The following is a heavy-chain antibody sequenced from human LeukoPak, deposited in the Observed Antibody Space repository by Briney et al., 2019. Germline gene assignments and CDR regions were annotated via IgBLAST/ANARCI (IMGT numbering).Heavy chain of an antibody. CDR3: ARAYYYDSSGYLDFDYYYGMDV. CDR2: IYYSGST. CDR1: GGSISSNSYY. D-gene: IGHD3-22*01. V-gene: IGHV4-61*05. J-gene: IGHJ6*02. Sequence: SETLSLTCTVSGGSISSNSYYWGWIRQPPGKGLEWIGYIYYSGSTNYNPSLKIRVTISVDTSKNQFSLKLSSVTAADTAVYYCARAYYYDSSGYLDFDYYYGMDVWGQGTTVTVSS.